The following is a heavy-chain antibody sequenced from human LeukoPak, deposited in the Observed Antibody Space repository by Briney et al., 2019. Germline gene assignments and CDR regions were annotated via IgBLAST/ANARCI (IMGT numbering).Heavy chain of an antibody. Sequence: PSETLSLTCTVSGGSISSYYWSWIRQPPGEGLEWGGYIYYSGSTNYNPSLKSRVTISVDTSKNQFSLKLSSVTAADTAVYYCARRQVAAAGMDYFDYWGQGTLVTVSS. CDR1: GGSISSYY. CDR2: IYYSGST. CDR3: ARRQVAAAGMDYFDY. J-gene: IGHJ4*02. V-gene: IGHV4-59*08. D-gene: IGHD6-13*01.